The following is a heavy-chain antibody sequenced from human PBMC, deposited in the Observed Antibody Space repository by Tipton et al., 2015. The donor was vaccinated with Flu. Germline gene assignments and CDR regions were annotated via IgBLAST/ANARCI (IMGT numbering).Heavy chain of an antibody. V-gene: IGHV1-18*01. J-gene: IGHJ6*02. CDR2: ISGYDGDT. D-gene: IGHD1-26*01. Sequence: VQLVQSGVEVKKPGASVKVSCKASGYTFSNYGITWVRQVPGQGLEWMGWISGYDGDTNYAEKLQGRVTMTTDTSTNTAYMELRSLKSDDTAMYYCARDRGSYNIHLEYHYYYGMDVWGQGTTVTVSS. CDR3: ARDRGSYNIHLEYHYYYGMDV. CDR1: GYTFSNYG.